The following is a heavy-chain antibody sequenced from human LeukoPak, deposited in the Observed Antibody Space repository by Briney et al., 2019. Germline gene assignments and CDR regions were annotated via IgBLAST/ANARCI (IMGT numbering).Heavy chain of an antibody. V-gene: IGHV3-21*01. CDR2: ISSSSSYI. CDR3: ARSTDEMGYYYGMDV. Sequence: GGSLRLSCAASGFTFSSYSMNWVRQAPGKGLEWVSSISSSSSYIYYADSVKGRFTISRDNAKNSLYLQMNSLRAEDTAVYYCARSTDEMGYYYGMDVWGQGTTVTVSS. D-gene: IGHD2-8*01. J-gene: IGHJ6*02. CDR1: GFTFSSYS.